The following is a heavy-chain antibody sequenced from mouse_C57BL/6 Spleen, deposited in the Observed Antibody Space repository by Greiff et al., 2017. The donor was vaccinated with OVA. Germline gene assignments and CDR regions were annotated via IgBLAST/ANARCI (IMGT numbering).Heavy chain of an antibody. CDR1: GYTFTSYW. V-gene: IGHV1-55*01. CDR3: ASLFITTVVANFDY. J-gene: IGHJ2*01. Sequence: VQLQQPGAELVKPGASVKMSCKASGYTFTSYWITWVKQRPGQGLEWIGDIYPGSGSTNYNEKFKSKATLTVDTSSSTAYMQLSSLTSEDSAVYYCASLFITTVVANFDYWGQGTTLTVSS. CDR2: IYPGSGST. D-gene: IGHD1-1*01.